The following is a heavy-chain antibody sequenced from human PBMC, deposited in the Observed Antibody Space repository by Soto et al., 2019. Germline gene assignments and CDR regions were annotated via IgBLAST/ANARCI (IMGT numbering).Heavy chain of an antibody. CDR3: APHYPDSSGYFDH. CDR1: GYIFTGNY. J-gene: IGHJ4*02. V-gene: IGHV1-2*02. D-gene: IGHD3-22*01. CDR2: INPNNGAT. Sequence: ASVKVSCKASGYIFTGNYMHWVRQAPGQGLEYMGWINPNNGATNYAQNLQGRVTMTWDTSISTAYMEVRRLRSDDTAVYYCAPHYPDSSGYFDHWGQGTLVTVSS.